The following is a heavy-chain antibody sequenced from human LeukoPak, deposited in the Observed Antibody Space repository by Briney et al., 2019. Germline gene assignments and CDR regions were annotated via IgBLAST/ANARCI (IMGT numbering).Heavy chain of an antibody. CDR2: ISYSGTT. V-gene: IGHV4-31*03. Sequence: SETLSLTCTVSGGSISSGGDYWSWIRQHPVKGLEWIGYISYSGTTYYNPSLKSRITISLDTSKNQFSLELSSVTAADTAVYYCARAAWRGTNSRDAFDIWGLGTVVTVSS. CDR1: GGSISSGGDY. CDR3: ARAAWRGTNSRDAFDI. D-gene: IGHD4/OR15-4a*01. J-gene: IGHJ3*02.